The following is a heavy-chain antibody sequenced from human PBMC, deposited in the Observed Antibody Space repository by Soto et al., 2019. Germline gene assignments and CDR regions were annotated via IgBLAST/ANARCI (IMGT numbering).Heavy chain of an antibody. J-gene: IGHJ4*02. V-gene: IGHV3-23*01. CDR2: ISGSGGST. CDR3: AKMEYQLLFNFDY. D-gene: IGHD2-2*01. CDR1: GFTFSSYA. Sequence: PGGSLRLSCAASGFTFSSYAMSWVRQAPGEGLEWVSAISGSGGSTYYADSVKGRFTISRDNSKNTLYLQMNSLRAEDTAVYYCAKMEYQLLFNFDYWGQGTLVTVSS.